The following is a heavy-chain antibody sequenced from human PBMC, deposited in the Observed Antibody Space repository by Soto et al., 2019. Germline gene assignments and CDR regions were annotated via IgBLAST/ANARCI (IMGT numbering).Heavy chain of an antibody. CDR2: ISAYNGNT. D-gene: IGHD2-15*01. CDR3: AKVGGYCSGGSCYYYYGMDV. J-gene: IGHJ6*02. V-gene: IGHV1-18*04. CDR1: GYTFTSYG. Sequence: QVQLVQSGAEVKKPGAAVKVSCKASGYTFTSYGISWVRQAPGQGLEWMGWISAYNGNTNYAQKLQGRVTMTTDTSTSTAYMELRSLRSDDTAVYYCAKVGGYCSGGSCYYYYGMDVWGQGTTVTVSS.